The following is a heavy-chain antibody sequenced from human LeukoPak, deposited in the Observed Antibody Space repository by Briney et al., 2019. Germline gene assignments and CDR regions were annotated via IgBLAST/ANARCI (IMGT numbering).Heavy chain of an antibody. V-gene: IGHV4-38-2*02. Sequence: SETLSLTCTVSGYSISSGYYWGWIRQPPGKGLEWIGSIYHSGSTYYNPSLKSRVTISVDTSKNQFSLKLSSVTAAGTAVYYCARDRAAAGYGNFDYWGQGTLVTVSS. CDR1: GYSISSGYY. J-gene: IGHJ4*02. CDR3: ARDRAAAGYGNFDY. D-gene: IGHD6-13*01. CDR2: IYHSGST.